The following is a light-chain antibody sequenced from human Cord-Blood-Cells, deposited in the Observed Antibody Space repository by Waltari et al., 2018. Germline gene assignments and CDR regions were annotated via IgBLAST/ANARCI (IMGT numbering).Light chain of an antibody. CDR3: QSYDSSLRV. CDR1: SSNIGAGYD. Sequence: QSVPTQPPSVSGAPGQRVTISCPGRSSNIGAGYDFHWYQQLPGTAPKLLIYGNSNRPSGVPDRFSGSKSGTSASLAITGLQAEDEADYYCQSYDSSLRVFGGGTKLTVL. V-gene: IGLV1-40*01. J-gene: IGLJ3*02. CDR2: GNS.